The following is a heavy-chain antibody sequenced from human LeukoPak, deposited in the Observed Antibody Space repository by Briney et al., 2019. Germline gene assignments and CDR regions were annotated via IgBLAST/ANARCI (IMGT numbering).Heavy chain of an antibody. CDR1: GYTFTSYG. V-gene: IGHV1-18*01. D-gene: IGHD2-15*01. CDR2: VSAYNGNT. Sequence: ASVKVSCKASGYTFTSYGISWVRQAPGQGLEWMGWVSAYNGNTNYAQKLQGRVTTTTDTSTSTAYMELRSLRSDDTAVYYCARDLNCSGGSCYSGWFDPWGQGTLVTVSS. J-gene: IGHJ5*02. CDR3: ARDLNCSGGSCYSGWFDP.